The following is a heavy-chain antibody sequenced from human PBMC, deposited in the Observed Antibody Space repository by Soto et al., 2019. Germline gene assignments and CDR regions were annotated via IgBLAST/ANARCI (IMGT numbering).Heavy chain of an antibody. CDR1: GYTFTSYG. CDR3: ARDWGNYYGSGSMLDDY. V-gene: IGHV1-18*01. D-gene: IGHD3-10*01. Sequence: QVQMVPSGAEVKKPGASVTVSCKASGYTFTSYGISWVRQAPGQGLEWMGWTSAYNGNTNYAQKLQGRVTMTTDTSTSTAYMELRSLRSDDTAVYYCARDWGNYYGSGSMLDDYWGQGTLVTVSS. CDR2: TSAYNGNT. J-gene: IGHJ4*02.